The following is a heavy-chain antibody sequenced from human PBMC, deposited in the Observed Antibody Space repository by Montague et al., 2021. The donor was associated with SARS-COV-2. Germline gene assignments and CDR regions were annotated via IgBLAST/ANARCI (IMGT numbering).Heavy chain of an antibody. CDR2: IYHSGST. Sequence: SETPSLTCTVSGYSISSGYYRGWIRQPPGKGLEWIGSIYHSGSTYYNPSLKSRVTISVDTSKNQFSLKLSSVTAADTAVYYCARDCYDYGSGSYQRWFDPWGQGTLVTVSS. V-gene: IGHV4-38-2*02. D-gene: IGHD3-10*01. CDR1: GYSISSGYY. CDR3: ARDCYDYGSGSYQRWFDP. J-gene: IGHJ5*02.